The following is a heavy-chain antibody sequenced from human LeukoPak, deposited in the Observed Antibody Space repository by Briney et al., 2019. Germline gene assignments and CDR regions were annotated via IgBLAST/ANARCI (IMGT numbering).Heavy chain of an antibody. D-gene: IGHD2-21*01. V-gene: IGHV3-74*01. CDR2: IDTDGSST. J-gene: IGHJ5*02. CDR1: GFTVSGYW. CDR3: TSSTIPLYRTWKFDP. Sequence: PGGSLRLSCAASGFTVSGYWMDWVRQAPGKGLVWVSGIDTDGSSTSYADSVKGRFTISRDNGKNTLYLQMNSLRVEDTAVYYCTSSTIPLYRTWKFDPWGQGTLVTVSS.